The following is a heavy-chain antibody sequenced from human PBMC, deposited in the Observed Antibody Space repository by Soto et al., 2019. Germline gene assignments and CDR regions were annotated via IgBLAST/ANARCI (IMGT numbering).Heavy chain of an antibody. Sequence: SETLSLTCTVSGGSISSYYWSWIRQPAGKGLEWIGRIYTSGSTNYNPSLKSRVTMSVDTSKNQFSLKLSSVTAADTAVYYCARELSRINMIVAVEPYGMDVWGQGTTVTVSS. CDR2: IYTSGST. D-gene: IGHD3-22*01. CDR3: ARELSRINMIVAVEPYGMDV. CDR1: GGSISSYY. J-gene: IGHJ6*02. V-gene: IGHV4-4*07.